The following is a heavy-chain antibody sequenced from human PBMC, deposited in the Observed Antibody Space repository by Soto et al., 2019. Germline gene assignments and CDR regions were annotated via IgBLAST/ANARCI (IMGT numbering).Heavy chain of an antibody. CDR3: ARGVTTVTTPDLNWFDP. CDR2: IIPILGIA. J-gene: IGHJ5*02. V-gene: IGHV1-69*02. Sequence: QVQLVQSGAEVKNPGSSVKVSCKASGGTFSSYTISWVRQAPGQGLEWMGRIIPILGIANYAQKFQGRVTITADKSTSTAYMELSSLRSEDTAVYYCARGVTTVTTPDLNWFDPWGQGTLVTVSS. CDR1: GGTFSSYT. D-gene: IGHD4-17*01.